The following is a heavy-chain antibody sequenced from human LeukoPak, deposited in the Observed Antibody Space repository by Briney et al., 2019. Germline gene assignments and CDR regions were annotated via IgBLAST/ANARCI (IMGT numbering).Heavy chain of an antibody. CDR2: IYYTGST. Sequence: SETLSLTCTVSGDSIINNYWTWIRQPPGRTLEWIGFIYYTGSTNYNPSLKSRVTISADTSKNQFFLRLSSVTAADTALYYCAREDFRDLYDSGGYYRPADCWGQGTLVTVSS. D-gene: IGHD3-22*01. V-gene: IGHV4-59*12. CDR3: AREDFRDLYDSGGYYRPADC. J-gene: IGHJ4*02. CDR1: GDSIINNY.